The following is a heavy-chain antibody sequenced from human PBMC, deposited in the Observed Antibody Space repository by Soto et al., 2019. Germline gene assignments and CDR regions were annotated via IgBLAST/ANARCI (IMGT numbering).Heavy chain of an antibody. D-gene: IGHD6-19*01. CDR3: AKNRIAVAGTLDY. CDR1: GFTFSSYS. J-gene: IGHJ4*02. Sequence: PGGSLRLSCAASGFTFSSYSMSWARQAPGKGLEWVSAISGSGGSTYYADSVKGRFTISRDNSKNTLYLQMNSLRAEDTAVYYCAKNRIAVAGTLDYWGQGTLVTVSS. CDR2: ISGSGGST. V-gene: IGHV3-23*01.